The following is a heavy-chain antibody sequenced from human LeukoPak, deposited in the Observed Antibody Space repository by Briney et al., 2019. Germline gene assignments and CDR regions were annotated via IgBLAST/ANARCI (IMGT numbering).Heavy chain of an antibody. Sequence: SETLSLTCTVSGGSISSYYWSWIRQPPGKGLEWIGYIYYSGSTNYNPSLKSRVTISVDTSKNQFSLKLSSVTAADTAVYYCARVRAVAITMIVVNAFDIWGQGTMVTVSS. CDR2: IYYSGST. V-gene: IGHV4-59*01. J-gene: IGHJ3*02. CDR1: GGSISSYY. D-gene: IGHD3-22*01. CDR3: ARVRAVAITMIVVNAFDI.